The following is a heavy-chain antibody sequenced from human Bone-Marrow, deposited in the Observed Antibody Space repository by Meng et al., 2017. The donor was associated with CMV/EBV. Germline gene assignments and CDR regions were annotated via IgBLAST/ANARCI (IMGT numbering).Heavy chain of an antibody. D-gene: IGHD5-18*01. CDR3: ARDGNRIQLWTGGFDY. J-gene: IGHJ4*02. V-gene: IGHV3-9*01. CDR2: ISWNSGSI. Sequence: GGSLRLSCAAPGFTFDDYAMHWVRQAPGKGLEWVSGISWNSGSIGYADSVKGRFTISRDNSKNTLYLQMNSLRAEDTAVYYCARDGNRIQLWTGGFDYWGQGTLVTVSS. CDR1: GFTFDDYA.